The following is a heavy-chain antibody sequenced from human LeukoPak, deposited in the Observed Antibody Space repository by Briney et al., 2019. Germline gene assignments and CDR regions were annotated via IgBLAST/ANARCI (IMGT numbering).Heavy chain of an antibody. Sequence: SSQTLSLTCAISGDSVSSNSAAWDWIRQSPSRGLEWLGRTHYRSKWYNDYAVSVKSRITINPDTSKNQFSLQLNSVTPEDTAVYYCTRGASYISGWYPFDYWGQGTLVTVSS. CDR1: GDSVSSNSAA. D-gene: IGHD6-19*01. CDR3: TRGASYISGWYPFDY. J-gene: IGHJ4*02. V-gene: IGHV6-1*01. CDR2: THYRSKWYN.